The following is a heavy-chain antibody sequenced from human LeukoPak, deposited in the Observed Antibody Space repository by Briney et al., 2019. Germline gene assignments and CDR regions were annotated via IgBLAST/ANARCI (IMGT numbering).Heavy chain of an antibody. CDR1: GFTFSTYS. Sequence: PGGSLRLSCAASGFTFSTYSMNWVRQAPGKELEWVSSISSSSSYIYYADSVKGRFTISRDNAKNSLYLQMNSLRAEDTAVYYCARASSSSWFHFDYWGQGTLVTVSS. CDR3: ARASSSSWFHFDY. V-gene: IGHV3-21*01. CDR2: ISSSSSYI. J-gene: IGHJ4*02. D-gene: IGHD6-13*01.